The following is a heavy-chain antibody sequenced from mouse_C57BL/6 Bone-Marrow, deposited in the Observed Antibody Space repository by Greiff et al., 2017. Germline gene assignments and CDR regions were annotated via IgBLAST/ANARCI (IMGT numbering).Heavy chain of an antibody. CDR2: ISNGGGST. V-gene: IGHV5-12*01. J-gene: IGHJ3*01. D-gene: IGHD2-3*01. CDR1: GFTFSDYY. Sequence: EVKVVESGGGLVQPGGSLKLSCAASGFTFSDYYMYWVRQTPEKRLEWVAYISNGGGSTYYPDTVKGRFTISRDNAKNTLYLQMSRLKAEDTAMYYCARGDGYYGGFAYWGQGTLVTVSA. CDR3: ARGDGYYGGFAY.